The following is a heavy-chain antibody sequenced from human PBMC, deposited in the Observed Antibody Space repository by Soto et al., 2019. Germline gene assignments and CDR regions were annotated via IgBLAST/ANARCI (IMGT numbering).Heavy chain of an antibody. CDR2: ISSSSSTI. D-gene: IGHD6-13*01. J-gene: IGHJ4*02. Sequence: EVQLVESGGGLVQPGVSLRLSCAASGFTFSSYSMNWVRQAPGKGLEWVSYISSSSSTIYYADSVKGRFTISRDKAKNSLYLQTNSLRAEDTAVYYCARDPYSSSWYYFDYWGQGTLVTVSS. CDR3: ARDPYSSSWYYFDY. V-gene: IGHV3-48*01. CDR1: GFTFSSYS.